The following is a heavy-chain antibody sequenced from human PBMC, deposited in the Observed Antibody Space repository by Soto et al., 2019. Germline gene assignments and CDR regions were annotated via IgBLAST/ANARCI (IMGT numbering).Heavy chain of an antibody. J-gene: IGHJ6*02. V-gene: IGHV1-69*01. CDR2: IIPIFGTA. CDR1: GGTFSSYA. Sequence: QVQLVQSGAEVKKPGSSVKVSCKASGGTFSSYAISWVRQAPGQGLEWMGGIIPIFGTANYAQKFQGRVTITADESTSTASMELSSLRSEDTSVYYCARVPSQWLVRGIYYYGLDVWGQGTTVTVSS. D-gene: IGHD6-19*01. CDR3: ARVPSQWLVRGIYYYGLDV.